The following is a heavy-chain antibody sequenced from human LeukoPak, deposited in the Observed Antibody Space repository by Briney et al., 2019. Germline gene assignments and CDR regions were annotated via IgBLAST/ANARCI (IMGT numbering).Heavy chain of an antibody. CDR2: ISSTSSIK. D-gene: IGHD3-3*01. Sequence: GGSLRLSCAASGLIFSSNWMSWVRQAPGKGLEWVSYISSTSSIKYYADSVKGRFTISRDNAKNSLYLQMSSLRAEDTAVYYCATSFGVVNPFDYWGQGTLVTVSS. CDR3: ATSFGVVNPFDY. CDR1: GLIFSSNW. V-gene: IGHV3-48*01. J-gene: IGHJ4*02.